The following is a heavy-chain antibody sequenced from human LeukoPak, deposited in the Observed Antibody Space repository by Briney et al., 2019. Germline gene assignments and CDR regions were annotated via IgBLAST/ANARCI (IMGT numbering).Heavy chain of an antibody. V-gene: IGHV1-18*01. D-gene: IGHD5-12*01. CDR2: ISAYNGNT. J-gene: IGHJ6*03. Sequence: ASVKDSCKASGYTFTSYGISWVRQAPGQGLEWMGWISAYNGNTNYAQKLQGRVTMTTDTSTSTAYMELRSLRSDDTAVYYCARVPPDIVATIYYYYYYMDVWGKGTTVTVSS. CDR1: GYTFTSYG. CDR3: ARVPPDIVATIYYYYYYMDV.